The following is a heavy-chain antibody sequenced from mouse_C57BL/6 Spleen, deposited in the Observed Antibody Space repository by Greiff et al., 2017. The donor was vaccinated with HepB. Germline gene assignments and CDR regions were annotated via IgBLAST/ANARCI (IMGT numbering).Heavy chain of an antibody. V-gene: IGHV1-80*01. CDR2: IYPGDGDT. Sequence: VQLQQSGAELVKPGASVKISCKASGYAFSSYWMNWVKQRPGKGLEWIGQIYPGDGDTNYNGKFKGKATLTADKSSSTAYMQLSSLTSEDSAVYFCARDGSSYGNGYFDVWGTGTTVTVSS. CDR1: GYAFSSYW. J-gene: IGHJ1*03. D-gene: IGHD1-1*01. CDR3: ARDGSSYGNGYFDV.